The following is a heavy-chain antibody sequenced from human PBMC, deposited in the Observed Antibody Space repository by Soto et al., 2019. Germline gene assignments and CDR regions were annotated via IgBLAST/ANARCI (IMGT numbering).Heavy chain of an antibody. V-gene: IGHV1-69*12. J-gene: IGHJ6*02. CDR2: IIPVFGTA. CDR3: GVTRPAYDCDGRDG. CDR1: GGTFSSYA. Sequence: QVQLVQSGAEVKKPGSSVKVSCKASGGTFSSYAISWVRQAPGQGLEWMGGIIPVFGTANYAQKFQGRVTMTGDEAPSDAWMERSSLGPEDSDACYCGVTRPAYDCDGRDGWGQGSTVTVS. D-gene: IGHD5-18*01.